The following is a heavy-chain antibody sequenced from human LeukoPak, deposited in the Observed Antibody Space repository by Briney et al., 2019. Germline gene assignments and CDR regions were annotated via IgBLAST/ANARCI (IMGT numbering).Heavy chain of an antibody. Sequence: GGSLRLSCAASGFTFSTYAMTWVRLAPGKGLEWVSYISSSSSTIYYADSVRGRFTISRDNAKNSMYLQLNSLRIEDTAVYYCARSLVVGGTYPYHWGQGTLVTVSS. CDR1: GFTFSTYA. D-gene: IGHD1-26*01. CDR3: ARSLVVGGTYPYH. CDR2: ISSSSSTI. V-gene: IGHV3-48*01. J-gene: IGHJ5*02.